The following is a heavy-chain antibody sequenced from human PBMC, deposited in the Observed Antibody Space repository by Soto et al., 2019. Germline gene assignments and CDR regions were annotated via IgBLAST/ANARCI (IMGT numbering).Heavy chain of an antibody. V-gene: IGHV1-18*01. Sequence: ASVKVSCKASGYTFTNSGFSWVRQAPGQGLEWVGWIRVNNGDTHYAQKLQGRVTMTTDTSTSTAFMELRSLRSEDTAVYYCAATFDSHVILYYGMDVWGQGTTVTVSS. J-gene: IGHJ6*02. CDR1: GYTFTNSG. CDR2: IRVNNGDT. D-gene: IGHD3-16*01. CDR3: AATFDSHVILYYGMDV.